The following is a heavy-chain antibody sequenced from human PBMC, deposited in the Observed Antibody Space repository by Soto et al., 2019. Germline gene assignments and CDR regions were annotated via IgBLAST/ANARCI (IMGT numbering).Heavy chain of an antibody. CDR2: ISYDGSNK. J-gene: IGHJ6*02. V-gene: IGHV3-30*18. CDR1: GFTFSSYG. Sequence: LRLSCAASGFTFSSYGMHWVRQAPGKGLEWVAVISYDGSNKYYADSVKGRFTISRDNSKNTLYLQMNSLRAEDTAVYYCAKDLRRYYDSSGYYSYYYGMDVWGQGTTVTVSS. D-gene: IGHD3-22*01. CDR3: AKDLRRYYDSSGYYSYYYGMDV.